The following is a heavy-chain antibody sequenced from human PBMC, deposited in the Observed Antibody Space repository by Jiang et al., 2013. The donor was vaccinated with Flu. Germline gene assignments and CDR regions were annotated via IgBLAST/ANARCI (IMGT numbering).Heavy chain of an antibody. CDR3: ARLEEMATITLGNPGGSPALDAFDI. CDR2: IYYSGST. J-gene: IGHJ3*02. V-gene: IGHV4-39*01. CDR1: GGSISSSSYY. Sequence: LLKPSETLSLTCTVSGGSISSSSYYWGWIRQPPGKGLEWIGSIYYSGSTYYNPSLKSRVTISVDTSKNQFSLKLSSVTAADTAVYYCARLEEMATITLGNPGGSPALDAFDIWGQGTMVT. D-gene: IGHD5-24*01.